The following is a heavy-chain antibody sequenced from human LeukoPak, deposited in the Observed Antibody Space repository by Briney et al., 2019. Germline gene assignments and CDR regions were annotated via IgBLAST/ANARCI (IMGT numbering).Heavy chain of an antibody. Sequence: GGSLRLSCAASGFTFSSYEMNWVRQAPGKGLEWVSYISSSGSTIYYADSVKGRFTISRDNAKNSLYLQMNSLRAEDTAVYYCARDLDYYGSGSYQNWGQGTLVTVSS. CDR3: ARDLDYYGSGSYQN. D-gene: IGHD3-10*01. CDR1: GFTFSSYE. V-gene: IGHV3-48*03. CDR2: ISSSGSTI. J-gene: IGHJ4*02.